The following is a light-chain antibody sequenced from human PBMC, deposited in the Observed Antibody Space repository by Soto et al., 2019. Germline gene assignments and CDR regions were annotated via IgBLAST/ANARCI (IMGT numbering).Light chain of an antibody. V-gene: IGKV4-1*01. Sequence: DIVMTQSPDSLAVSLGERATINCKSSQSFLYSSNNKNYLAWYQQKPGQPPKLLIYWASTRESGVPDRFSGSGSGTDFTLTISSLQAEDVAVYYCQPYYSTPLTFGGGTKVEIK. CDR3: QPYYSTPLT. CDR1: QSFLYSSNNKNY. J-gene: IGKJ4*01. CDR2: WAS.